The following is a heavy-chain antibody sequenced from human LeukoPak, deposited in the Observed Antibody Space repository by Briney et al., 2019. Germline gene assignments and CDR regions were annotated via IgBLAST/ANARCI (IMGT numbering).Heavy chain of an antibody. CDR1: GGSISSGGYS. D-gene: IGHD4-23*01. Sequence: SETLSLTCAVFGGSISSGGYSWSWIRQPPGKGLEWIGYIYHSGSTYYNPSLKSRVTISVDRSKNQFSLKLSSVTAADTAVYYCARGPLRWYPPADFGYWGQGTLVTVSS. V-gene: IGHV4-30-2*01. CDR3: ARGPLRWYPPADFGY. J-gene: IGHJ4*02. CDR2: IYHSGST.